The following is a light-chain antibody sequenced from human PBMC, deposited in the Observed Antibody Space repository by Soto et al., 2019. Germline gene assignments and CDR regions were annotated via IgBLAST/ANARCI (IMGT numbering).Light chain of an antibody. V-gene: IGKV4-1*01. CDR3: LHYYSAPYT. CDR2: WAS. Sequence: DIVMTQSPDSLAVSLGERATINCKSSQSILYRSNNNNYLAWFQQKPGQPPKLLLYWASTRDSGVPDRFSGSGSGTDFTLTISSLQAEDVATYYCLHYYSAPYTFGQGTKLEIK. CDR1: QSILYRSNNNNY. J-gene: IGKJ2*01.